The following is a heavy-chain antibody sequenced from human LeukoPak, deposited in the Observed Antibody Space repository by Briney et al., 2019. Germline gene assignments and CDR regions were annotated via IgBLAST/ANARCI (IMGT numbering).Heavy chain of an antibody. CDR2: ISGNSGSI. CDR1: GFTFDDYA. Sequence: GRSLRLSCAASGFTFDDYAMHWVRQAPGKGLEWVSGISGNSGSIGYADSVKGRFTISRDNAKNSLYLQMNSLRAEDTALYYCAKDRRNDLDHWGQGTLVTVSS. V-gene: IGHV3-9*01. J-gene: IGHJ4*02. CDR3: AKDRRNDLDH. D-gene: IGHD1-14*01.